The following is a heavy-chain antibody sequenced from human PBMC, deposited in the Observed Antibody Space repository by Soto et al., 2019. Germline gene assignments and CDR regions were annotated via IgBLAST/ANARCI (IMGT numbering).Heavy chain of an antibody. J-gene: IGHJ4*02. CDR1: GFTVSSNY. D-gene: IGHD6-6*01. V-gene: IGHV3-66*01. CDR2: IYSGGST. CDR3: AREGYLGYSSASPSFDY. Sequence: GGSLRLSCAASGFTVSSNYMSWVRQAPGKGLEWVSVIYSGGSTYYADSVKGRFTISRDNSKNTLYLQMNSLRAEDTAVYYCAREGYLGYSSASPSFDYWGQGTLVTVSS.